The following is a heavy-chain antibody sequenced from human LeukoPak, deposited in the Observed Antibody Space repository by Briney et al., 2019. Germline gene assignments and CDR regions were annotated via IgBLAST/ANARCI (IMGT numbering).Heavy chain of an antibody. Sequence: ASVKVSCKASGYTFTSYGISWVRQAPGQGLEWMGWISAYNGNTNYAQKLQGRVTMTTDTSTSTAYMELRSLRSDDTAVYYCARDGDCSGGSCYSPFDYWGQGTLVTVSS. V-gene: IGHV1-18*01. CDR3: ARDGDCSGGSCYSPFDY. CDR1: GYTFTSYG. CDR2: ISAYNGNT. D-gene: IGHD2-15*01. J-gene: IGHJ4*02.